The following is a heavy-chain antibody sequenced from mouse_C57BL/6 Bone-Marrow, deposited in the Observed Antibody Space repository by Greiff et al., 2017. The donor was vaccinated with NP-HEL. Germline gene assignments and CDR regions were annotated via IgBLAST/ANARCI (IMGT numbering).Heavy chain of an antibody. CDR2: INPSSGYT. J-gene: IGHJ3*01. CDR1: GYTFTSYW. Sequence: VMLVESGAELAKPGASVKLSCKASGYTFTSYWMHWVKQRPGQGLEWIGYINPSSGYTKYNQKFKDKATLTADKSSSTAYMQRSSLTYEDSAVYYCARNTLPAWFAYWGQGTLVTVSA. CDR3: ARNTLPAWFAY. V-gene: IGHV1-7*01. D-gene: IGHD5-1-1*01.